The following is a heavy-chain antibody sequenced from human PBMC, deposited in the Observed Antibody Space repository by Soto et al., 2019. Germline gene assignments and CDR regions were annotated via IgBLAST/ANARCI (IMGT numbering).Heavy chain of an antibody. CDR3: TPAMRFTMYGVVIPDFDY. Sequence: GGSLRLSCTASGFRFGDYAMNWFRRAPGKGLEWVGFIRSRAYGGTKEYAASVKGRFIISRDDSKSIAYLQMKSLKTEDTAVYYCTPAMRFTMYGVVIPDFDYWGQGNRVTVSS. D-gene: IGHD3-3*01. CDR1: GFRFGDYA. V-gene: IGHV3-49*03. J-gene: IGHJ4*02. CDR2: IRSRAYGGTK.